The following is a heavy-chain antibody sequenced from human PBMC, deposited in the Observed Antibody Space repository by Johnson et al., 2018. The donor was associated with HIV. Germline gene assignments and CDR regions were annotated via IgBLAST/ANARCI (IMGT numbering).Heavy chain of an antibody. V-gene: IGHV3-30*04. D-gene: IGHD1-26*01. Sequence: QVQLVESGGGVVQPGRSLRLSCVASGFTFNSYAMHWVRQAPGKGLEWVAIISYDGTNKYYADSVEGRFTISRDNFKNTLYLQMNSLRPQDTAVYYCATPAGGTNALDIWGQGTMVTVSS. CDR3: ATPAGGTNALDI. J-gene: IGHJ3*02. CDR1: GFTFNSYA. CDR2: ISYDGTNK.